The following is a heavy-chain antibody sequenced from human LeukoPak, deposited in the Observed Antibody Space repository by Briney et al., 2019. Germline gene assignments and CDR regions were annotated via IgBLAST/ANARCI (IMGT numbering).Heavy chain of an antibody. CDR2: IYYSGIT. V-gene: IGHV4-59*01. CDR3: ARKDDSGWYFDY. J-gene: IGHJ4*01. D-gene: IGHD6-19*01. CDR1: GGSISSYY. Sequence: GSLRLSCTVSGGSISSYYWSWIRQPPGKGLEWIGYIYYSGITNYNPSLKSRVTISVDTSKNQFSLKLSSVTAADTAVYFCARKDDSGWYFDYWGRGTLVTVSS.